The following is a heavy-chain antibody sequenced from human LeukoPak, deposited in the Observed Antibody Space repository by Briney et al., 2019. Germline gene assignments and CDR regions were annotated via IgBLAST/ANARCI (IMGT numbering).Heavy chain of an antibody. D-gene: IGHD6-19*01. CDR1: GGTFSSYA. J-gene: IGHJ5*02. Sequence: SVKVSCKASGGTFSSYAISWVRQAPGQGLEWMGGIIPIFGTANYAQKFQGRVTITADESTSTAYMELSSLRSEDTAVYYCARMAAHNSSGWPGWFDPWGQGTLVTVSS. CDR3: ARMAAHNSSGWPGWFDP. V-gene: IGHV1-69*13. CDR2: IIPIFGTA.